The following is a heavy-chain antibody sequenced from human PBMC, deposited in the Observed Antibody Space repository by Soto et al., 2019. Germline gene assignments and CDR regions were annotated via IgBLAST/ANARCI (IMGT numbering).Heavy chain of an antibody. CDR3: TFGVVISHRYYYYYGMDV. Sequence: GXSVKVSCKASGGTFSSYAISWVRQAPGQGLEWMGGIIPIFGTANYAQKFQGRVTITADKSTSTAYMELSSLRSEDTAVHYCTFGVVISHRYYYYYGMDVWGQGTTVTVSS. V-gene: IGHV1-69*06. CDR2: IIPIFGTA. J-gene: IGHJ6*02. CDR1: GGTFSSYA. D-gene: IGHD3-3*01.